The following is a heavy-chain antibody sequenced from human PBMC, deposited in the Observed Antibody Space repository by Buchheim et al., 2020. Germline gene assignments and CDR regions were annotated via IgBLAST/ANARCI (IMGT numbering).Heavy chain of an antibody. J-gene: IGHJ5*02. CDR2: IKQDGSEK. Sequence: EVQLVESGGGLVQPGGSLRLSCAASGFTFSSYWMSWVRQAPGKGLEWVANIKQDGSEKYYVDSVKGRFTISRDNAKNSLSLQMNSLRAGDTAVYYCARSPGAAAGTLTRFDPWGQGTL. V-gene: IGHV3-7*01. CDR1: GFTFSSYW. CDR3: ARSPGAAAGTLTRFDP. D-gene: IGHD6-13*01.